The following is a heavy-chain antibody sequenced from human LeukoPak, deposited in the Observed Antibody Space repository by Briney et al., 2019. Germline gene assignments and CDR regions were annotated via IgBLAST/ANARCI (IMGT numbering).Heavy chain of an antibody. CDR1: GFTFSSYG. J-gene: IGHJ3*02. CDR3: ARDANWVFDAFDI. Sequence: GGSLRLSCAASGFTFSSYGMHWVRQAPGKGLEWVAVIWYDGSNKYYADSVKGRFTISRDNSKNTPYLQMNSLRAEDTAVYYCARDANWVFDAFDIWGQGTMVTVSS. D-gene: IGHD7-27*01. V-gene: IGHV3-33*01. CDR2: IWYDGSNK.